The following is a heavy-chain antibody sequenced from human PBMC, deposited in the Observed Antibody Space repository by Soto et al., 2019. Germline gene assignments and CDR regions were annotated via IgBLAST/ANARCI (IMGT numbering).Heavy chain of an antibody. Sequence: GGSLRLSCAASGFIFSNYAMSWVRQAPGRGLEWVSAISGSGATTYYPDSVKGRFAISRDNSKNTLYLQMNNLRADDTAVYYCTKGGIPRRYNIPKVDFDYWGQGSLVTVSS. V-gene: IGHV3-23*01. CDR3: TKGGIPRRYNIPKVDFDY. J-gene: IGHJ4*02. CDR1: GFIFSNYA. D-gene: IGHD1-1*01. CDR2: ISGSGATT.